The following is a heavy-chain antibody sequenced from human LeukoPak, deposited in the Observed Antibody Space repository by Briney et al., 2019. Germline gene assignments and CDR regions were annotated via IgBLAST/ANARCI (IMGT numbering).Heavy chain of an antibody. D-gene: IGHD4-17*01. J-gene: IGHJ5*02. V-gene: IGHV4-39*01. CDR3: ARHDYGDYRVSWFDP. Sequence: PSETLSLTCTVSGGSISSSSYYWGWIRQPPGKRLEWIGGIYYSGSTYYNPSLKSRVTISVDTSKNHFSLKLNSVTAADTAVYYCARHDYGDYRVSWFDPWGQGTLVTVSS. CDR2: IYYSGST. CDR1: GGSISSSSYY.